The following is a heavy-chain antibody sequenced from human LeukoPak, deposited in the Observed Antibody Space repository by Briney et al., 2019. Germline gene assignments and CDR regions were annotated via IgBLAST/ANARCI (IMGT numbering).Heavy chain of an antibody. D-gene: IGHD5-18*01. Sequence: GGSLRLSCAASGFTFSSYGMHWVRQAPGKGLEWVAVISYDGSNKYYADSVKGRFTISRDNAKNSLYLQMNSLRAEDTAVYSCARDKTRGLGYSYSKSGNYFDYWGQGTLVTVSS. CDR3: ARDKTRGLGYSYSKSGNYFDY. CDR1: GFTFSSYG. V-gene: IGHV3-30*03. CDR2: ISYDGSNK. J-gene: IGHJ4*02.